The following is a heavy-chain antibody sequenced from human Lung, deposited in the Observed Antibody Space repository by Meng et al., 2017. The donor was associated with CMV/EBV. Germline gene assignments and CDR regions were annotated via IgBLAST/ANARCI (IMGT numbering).Heavy chain of an antibody. CDR2: IRYDGSNK. CDR1: GFTFSSYG. V-gene: IGHV3-30*02. J-gene: IGHJ6*02. CDR3: AKPPGLVGYYYGMDV. D-gene: IGHD3-9*01. Sequence: GSLRLSCAASGFTFSSYGMHWVRQAPGKGLEWVAFIRYDGSNKYYADSVKGRFTISRDNSKNTLYLQMNSLRAEDTAVYYCAKPPGLVGYYYGMDVWGQGTTVTVSS.